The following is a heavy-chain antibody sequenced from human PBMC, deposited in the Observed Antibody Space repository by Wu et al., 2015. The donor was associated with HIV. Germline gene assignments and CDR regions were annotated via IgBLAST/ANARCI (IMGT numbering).Heavy chain of an antibody. V-gene: IGHV1-2*02. Sequence: QVQLLQSGAEVKEPGASVIISCKASGYTFTDYYIYWVRQAPGQGLEWMGWISIYTGNTNYEEKFQDRVTMTADPSTKTAYMEVRRLRSDDTAVYYCARNQKYSHPSYYYYYYMDVWGKGTTVIVSS. CDR1: GYTFTDYY. CDR2: ISIYTGNT. D-gene: IGHD5-12*01. J-gene: IGHJ6*03. CDR3: ARNQKYSHPSYYYYYYMDV.